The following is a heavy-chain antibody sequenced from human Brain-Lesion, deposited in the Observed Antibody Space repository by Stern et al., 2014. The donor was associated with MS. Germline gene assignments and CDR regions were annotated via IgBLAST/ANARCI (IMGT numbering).Heavy chain of an antibody. CDR1: GFSLSSYW. D-gene: IGHD2-15*01. CDR2: IKQAGSER. Sequence: VQLVESGGGLVQPGGSLRLSCAGSGFSLSSYWMSWVRPAPGKGPELVATIKQAGSERYYVDSVKGRFTISRDNSKNSVFLQMNSLRVDDTSVYYCARDCGSGSCYQTQYYYGVDVWGQGTTVIVSS. CDR3: ARDCGSGSCYQTQYYYGVDV. V-gene: IGHV3-7*01. J-gene: IGHJ6*02.